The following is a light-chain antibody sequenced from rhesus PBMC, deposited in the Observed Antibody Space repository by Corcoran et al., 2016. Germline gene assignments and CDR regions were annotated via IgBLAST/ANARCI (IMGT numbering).Light chain of an antibody. V-gene: IGKV1S14*01. CDR3: QQPNSYPLT. CDR2: NAA. J-gene: IGKJ4*01. Sequence: DIQMTQSPSSLSAPAGDTVTITCRASQGISNYLAWYQQKPGKAPKPLFYNAANLESGVPSRFSGSGSGTDFKLTISSLQPEYFATYNCQQPNSYPLTFGEGTKVELK. CDR1: QGISNY.